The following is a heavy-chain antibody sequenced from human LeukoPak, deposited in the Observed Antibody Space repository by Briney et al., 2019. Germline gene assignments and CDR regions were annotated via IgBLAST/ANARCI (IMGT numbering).Heavy chain of an antibody. V-gene: IGHV4-30-4*01. CDR1: GGSISSGDYY. CDR2: IYYSGST. J-gene: IGHJ4*02. Sequence: PSETLSLTCTVSGGSISSGDYYWSWIRQPPGKGLEWIGYIYYSGSTYYNPSLKRRVTISVDTSKNQFSLKLSSVTAADTAVYYCARVTLIVVVPAAMEGFLYYFDYWGQGTLVTVSS. D-gene: IGHD2-2*01. CDR3: ARVTLIVVVPAAMEGFLYYFDY.